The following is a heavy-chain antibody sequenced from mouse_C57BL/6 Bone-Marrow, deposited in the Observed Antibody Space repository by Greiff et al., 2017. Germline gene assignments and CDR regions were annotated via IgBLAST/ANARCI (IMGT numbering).Heavy chain of an antibody. CDR1: GFTFNTYA. Sequence: GGGLVQPKGSLKLSCAASGFTFNTYAMHWVRQAPGKGLEWVARIRSKSSNYATYYAVSVKDRFTISRDDSQSMLYLQMNNQKTEDTAMYYSVRSGYYSNFYYAMDYWGQGTSVPVSS. D-gene: IGHD2-5*01. CDR2: IRSKSSNYAT. V-gene: IGHV10-3*01. J-gene: IGHJ4*01. CDR3: VRSGYYSNFYYAMDY.